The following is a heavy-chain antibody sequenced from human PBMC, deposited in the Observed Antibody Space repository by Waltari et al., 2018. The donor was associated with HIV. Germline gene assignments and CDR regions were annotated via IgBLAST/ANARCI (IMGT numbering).Heavy chain of an antibody. CDR3: ARGLSHGWWYDY. D-gene: IGHD2-15*01. CDR1: GGSISSGCYY. Sequence: QVQLQESGPGLVKPSQTLSLTCTVSGGSISSGCYYWSWIRQPAGKGLEWIGRIYTSGSTNYNPSLKSRVTISVDTSKNQFSLKLSSVTAADTAVYYCARGLSHGWWYDYWGQGTLVTVSS. J-gene: IGHJ4*02. CDR2: IYTSGST. V-gene: IGHV4-61*02.